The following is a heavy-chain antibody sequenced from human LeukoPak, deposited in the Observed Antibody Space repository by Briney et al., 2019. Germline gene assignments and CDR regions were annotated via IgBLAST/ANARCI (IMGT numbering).Heavy chain of an antibody. CDR1: GFTFSSYS. V-gene: IGHV3-21*04. D-gene: IGHD6-13*01. CDR3: AKDRSGYSSSWNLS. CDR2: ISSSSSYI. Sequence: GGSLRLSCAAPGFTFSSYSMNWVRQAPGKGLEWVSSISSSSSYIYYADSVKGRFTISRDNSKNTLYLQMNSLRAEDTAVYYCAKDRSGYSSSWNLSWGQGTLVTVSS. J-gene: IGHJ5*02.